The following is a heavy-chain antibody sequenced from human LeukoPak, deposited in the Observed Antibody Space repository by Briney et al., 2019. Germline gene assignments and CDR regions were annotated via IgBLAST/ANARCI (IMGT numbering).Heavy chain of an antibody. CDR1: GFTFSSYG. J-gene: IGHJ3*01. V-gene: IGHV3-33*01. D-gene: IGHD2-2*01. CDR2: IWYDGSVK. Sequence: TGGSLRLSCAASGFTFSSYGMHWVRQAPGKGLEWVAVIWYDGSVKYYADSVRGRFTISRDNAKNSLYLQMNSLRAEDTAIYYCARVSGEYCSSTTCYGAAFDFWGQGTMVTVSS. CDR3: ARVSGEYCSSTTCYGAAFDF.